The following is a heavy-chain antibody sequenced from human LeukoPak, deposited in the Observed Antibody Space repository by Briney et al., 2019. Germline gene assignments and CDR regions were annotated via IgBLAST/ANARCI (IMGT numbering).Heavy chain of an antibody. J-gene: IGHJ3*02. V-gene: IGHV4-59*01. CDR1: GGSISFYY. CDR2: IYYSGST. Sequence: KASETLSLTCTVSGGSISFYYWNWIRQPPGKGLEWIGYIYYSGSTNYNPSLKSRVTISVDTSKNQFSLKLSSVTAADTAVFYCARGSRQDTLDAFDIWGQGIMVTVSS. D-gene: IGHD6-13*01. CDR3: ARGSRQDTLDAFDI.